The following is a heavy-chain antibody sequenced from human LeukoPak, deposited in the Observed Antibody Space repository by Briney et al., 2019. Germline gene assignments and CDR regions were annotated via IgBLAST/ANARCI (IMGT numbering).Heavy chain of an antibody. CDR2: ISGSGGST. V-gene: IGHV3-23*01. Sequence: AGGSLRLSCAASGFTFSSYGMSWVRQAPGKGLEWVSAISGSGGSTYYADSVKGRFTISRDNSKNTLYLQRSSLRAEDTAVYYCARGRATYCFDYWGQGTLVTVSS. CDR1: GFTFSSYG. CDR3: ARGRATYCFDY. D-gene: IGHD2-21*01. J-gene: IGHJ4*02.